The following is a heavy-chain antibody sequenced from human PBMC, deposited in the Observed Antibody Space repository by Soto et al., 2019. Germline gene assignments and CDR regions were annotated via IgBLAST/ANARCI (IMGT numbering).Heavy chain of an antibody. Sequence: SGPTLVNPPQTVTLTCTFSGFSLSTRGVAVSWIRQSPGEAPAWLALIDSADDKYYNRSLKTRLTISKDTSKNLVTLTVADMNPVDTATYYCARHRGGAVAGTWTWNYFDSWGQGLLVTVSS. D-gene: IGHD6-19*01. CDR1: GFSLSTRGVA. V-gene: IGHV2-70*01. J-gene: IGHJ4*02. CDR2: IDSADDK. CDR3: ARHRGGAVAGTWTWNYFDS.